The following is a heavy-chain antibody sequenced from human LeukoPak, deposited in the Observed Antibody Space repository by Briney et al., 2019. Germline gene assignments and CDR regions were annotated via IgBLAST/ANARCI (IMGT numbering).Heavy chain of an antibody. CDR2: ISGSGGST. J-gene: IGHJ4*02. CDR3: AKDAAPTD. CDR1: GFTFSDYY. D-gene: IGHD6-25*01. Sequence: GGSLRLSCAASGFTFSDYYMSWIRQAPGKGLEWVSAISGSGGSTYYADSVKGRFTISRDNSKNTLYLQMNSLRTEDTALYYCAKDAAPTDWGQGTLVTVSS. V-gene: IGHV3-23*01.